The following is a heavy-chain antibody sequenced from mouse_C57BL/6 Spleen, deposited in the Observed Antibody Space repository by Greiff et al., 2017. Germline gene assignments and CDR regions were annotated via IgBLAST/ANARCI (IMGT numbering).Heavy chain of an antibody. Sequence: DVKLVESGGGLVQPKGSLKLSCAASGFTFNTYAMHWVRQAPGKGLEWVARIRSKSSNYATYYADSVKDRFTISRDDSQSMLYLQMNNLKTEDTAMYYCVRDYGSSYLPYFDYWGQGTTLTVSS. D-gene: IGHD1-1*01. J-gene: IGHJ2*01. V-gene: IGHV10-3*01. CDR1: GFTFNTYA. CDR3: VRDYGSSYLPYFDY. CDR2: IRSKSSNYAT.